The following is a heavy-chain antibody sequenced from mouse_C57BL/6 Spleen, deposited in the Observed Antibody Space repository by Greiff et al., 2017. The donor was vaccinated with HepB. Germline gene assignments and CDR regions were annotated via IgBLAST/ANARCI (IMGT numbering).Heavy chain of an antibody. D-gene: IGHD2-4*01. CDR1: GFTFSDYG. CDR3: ARPFYYDYGYFDY. V-gene: IGHV5-17*01. J-gene: IGHJ2*01. Sequence: EVQRVESGGGLVKPGGSLKLSCAASGFTFSDYGMHWVRQAPEKGLEWVAYISSGSSTIYYADTVKGRFTISRDNAKNTLFLQMTSLRSEDTAMYYCARPFYYDYGYFDYWGQGTTLTVSS. CDR2: ISSGSSTI.